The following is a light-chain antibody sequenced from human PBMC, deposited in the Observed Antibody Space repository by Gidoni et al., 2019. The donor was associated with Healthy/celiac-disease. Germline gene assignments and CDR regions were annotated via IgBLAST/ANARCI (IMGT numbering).Light chain of an antibody. CDR2: KDS. J-gene: IGLJ2*01. CDR1: ALPKQY. Sequence: SPGQTARITCSGDALPKQYAYWYQQKPGQAPVLVIYKDSERPSGIPERFSGSSSETTVTLTISGVQAEDEADYYCQSADSSGTYVVFGGGTKLTVL. CDR3: QSADSSGTYVV. V-gene: IGLV3-25*03.